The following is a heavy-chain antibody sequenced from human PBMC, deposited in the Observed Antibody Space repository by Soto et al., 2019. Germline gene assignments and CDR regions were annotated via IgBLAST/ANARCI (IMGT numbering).Heavy chain of an antibody. CDR3: ARGYYDASGYYSFDY. Sequence: VGSLRLSCAASGFTFSIYDMHWVRQATGKGLEWVSAIGTAGDPYYAGSVKGRFTISRENAKNSLFLQMNSLRAGDTAVYYCARGYYDASGYYSFDYWGQGTLVTVSS. CDR1: GFTFSIYD. CDR2: IGTAGDP. D-gene: IGHD3-22*01. J-gene: IGHJ4*02. V-gene: IGHV3-13*05.